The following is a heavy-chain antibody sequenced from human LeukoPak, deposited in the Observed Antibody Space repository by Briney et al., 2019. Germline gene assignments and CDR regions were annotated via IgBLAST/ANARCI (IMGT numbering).Heavy chain of an antibody. CDR2: IYPGDSDT. V-gene: IGHV5-51*01. CDR3: AKIQWGAFDI. Sequence: GESLRISCKGSGYSFSNYWIGWVRQMPGKGLECMGLIYPGDSDTRYSPSFQGQVTISADKSITTAYLQWSSLKASDTAIYYCAKIQWGAFDIWGQGTMVTVSS. J-gene: IGHJ3*02. CDR1: GYSFSNYW. D-gene: IGHD5-12*01.